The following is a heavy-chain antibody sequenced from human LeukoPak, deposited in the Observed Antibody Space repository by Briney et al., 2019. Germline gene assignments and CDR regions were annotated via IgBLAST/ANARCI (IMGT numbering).Heavy chain of an antibody. Sequence: PGGSLRLSCAASGFTFSSYSMNWVRQAPGKGLEWVSYISSSSSTIYYADSVKGRFTISRDNAKNSLYLQMHSLRAEDTAVYYCARDYRRWSEYWGQGTLVTVSS. CDR3: ARDYRRWSEY. CDR2: ISSSSSTI. D-gene: IGHD2-15*01. CDR1: GFTFSSYS. V-gene: IGHV3-48*04. J-gene: IGHJ4*02.